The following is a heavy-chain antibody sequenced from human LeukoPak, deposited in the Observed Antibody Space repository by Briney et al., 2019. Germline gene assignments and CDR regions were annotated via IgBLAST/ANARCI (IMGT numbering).Heavy chain of an antibody. CDR1: GFTFSSYG. J-gene: IGHJ5*02. D-gene: IGHD2-21*01. CDR3: AKGDQVLWKPLGNWFDP. V-gene: IGHV3-30*02. CDR2: IRYDGSNK. Sequence: GGSLRLSCAASGFTFSSYGMYWVRQAPGKGLEWVAFIRYDGSNKYYADSVKGRFTISRDNSKNTLYLQMNSLRAEDTAVYYCAKGDQVLWKPLGNWFDPWGQGTLVTVSS.